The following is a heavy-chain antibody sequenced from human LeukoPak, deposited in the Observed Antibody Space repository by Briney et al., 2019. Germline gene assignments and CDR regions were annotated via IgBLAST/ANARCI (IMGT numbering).Heavy chain of an antibody. D-gene: IGHD3-10*01. Sequence: SETLSLTCTVSGGSIISYYWSWIRQAPGTGLEWIGYLSYNRGTNYNPSLQSRVTISVGPSRNQFSLKLTSVTAADTAVYYCARALLPRSLFDFWGQGTLVTVSS. V-gene: IGHV4-59*01. CDR3: ARALLPRSLFDF. CDR1: GGSIISYY. CDR2: LSYNRGT. J-gene: IGHJ4*02.